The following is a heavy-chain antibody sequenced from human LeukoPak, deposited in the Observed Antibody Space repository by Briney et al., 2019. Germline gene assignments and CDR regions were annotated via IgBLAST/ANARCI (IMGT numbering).Heavy chain of an antibody. D-gene: IGHD1-1*01. CDR1: GDSVSSNSAA. CDR2: TYYRSKWYT. Sequence: SQTLSLTCAISGDSVSSNSAAWHWIRQSPSRGLEWLGRTYYRSKWYTYYAASVKSRIAINRDTSKNQFSLQLNSVTPEDTAVYYCARSTGPIDSWGQGTLVTVSS. V-gene: IGHV6-1*01. J-gene: IGHJ4*02. CDR3: ARSTGPIDS.